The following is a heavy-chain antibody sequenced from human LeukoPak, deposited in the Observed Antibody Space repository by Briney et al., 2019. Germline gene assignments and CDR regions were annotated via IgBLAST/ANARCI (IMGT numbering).Heavy chain of an antibody. Sequence: SETLSLTCAVYGGPFSGYYWSWIRQPPGRGLEWIGEINHSGGTNYNPSLKSRVTISVDTSKNQFSLKLSSVTAADTAVYYCARGRTAGNSGQGTLVTVSS. CDR1: GGPFSGYY. V-gene: IGHV4-34*01. D-gene: IGHD3-10*01. CDR3: ARGRTAGN. CDR2: INHSGGT. J-gene: IGHJ4*02.